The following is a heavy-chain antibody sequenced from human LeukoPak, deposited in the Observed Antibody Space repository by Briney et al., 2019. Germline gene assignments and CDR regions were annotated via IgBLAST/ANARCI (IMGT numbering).Heavy chain of an antibody. CDR1: GYTFTSYA. Sequence: ASVKVSCKASGYTFTSYAMHWVRQAPGQRLEWMGWINAGNGNTKYSQKFQGRVTITRDTSASTAYMELSSLRSEDTAVYYCARDPPGYYDSSGFDYWGQGTLVTVSS. CDR2: INAGNGNT. D-gene: IGHD3-22*01. J-gene: IGHJ4*02. CDR3: ARDPPGYYDSSGFDY. V-gene: IGHV1-3*01.